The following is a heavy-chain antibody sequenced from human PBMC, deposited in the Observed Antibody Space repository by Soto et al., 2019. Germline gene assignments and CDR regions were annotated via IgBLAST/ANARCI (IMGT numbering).Heavy chain of an antibody. CDR1: GGTFGSYA. CDR2: IIPIFGTA. J-gene: IGHJ4*02. Sequence: SVKVSCKASGGTFGSYAISWVRQAPGQGLEWMGGIIPIFGTANYAQKFQGRVTITADKSTSTAYMELSSLRSEDTAVYYCARGVYYYDSSGYSYYFDYWGQGTLVTVSS. D-gene: IGHD3-22*01. V-gene: IGHV1-69*06. CDR3: ARGVYYYDSSGYSYYFDY.